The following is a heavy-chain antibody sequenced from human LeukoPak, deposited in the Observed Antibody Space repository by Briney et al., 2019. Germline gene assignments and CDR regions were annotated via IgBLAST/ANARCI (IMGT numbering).Heavy chain of an antibody. CDR2: INYDGSEK. J-gene: IGHJ5*02. V-gene: IGHV3-7*05. Sequence: GRSLRLSCAASGFTFSRYWMTWVRQAPGKGLEWVANINYDGSEKYYADSLKGRFTISRDNSKNTLYLQMNTPRAEDTAVYYCAKGSPEGYCSGGSCYSGPWGQGTLVTVSS. CDR1: GFTFSRYW. CDR3: AKGSPEGYCSGGSCYSGP. D-gene: IGHD2-15*01.